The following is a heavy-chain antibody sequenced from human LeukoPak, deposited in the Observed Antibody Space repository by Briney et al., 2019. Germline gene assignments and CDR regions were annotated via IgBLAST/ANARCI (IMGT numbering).Heavy chain of an antibody. Sequence: ASVKVSCKASGYTFTGYYMHWVRQAPGQGLEWMGWINPNSGGTDYAQKFQGRVTMTRDTSISTAYMELSRLRSEDTAVYYCARDRYYDYVLLYYFDYWGQGNLVTVSS. CDR1: GYTFTGYY. V-gene: IGHV1-2*02. J-gene: IGHJ4*02. D-gene: IGHD3-16*01. CDR2: INPNSGGT. CDR3: ARDRYYDYVLLYYFDY.